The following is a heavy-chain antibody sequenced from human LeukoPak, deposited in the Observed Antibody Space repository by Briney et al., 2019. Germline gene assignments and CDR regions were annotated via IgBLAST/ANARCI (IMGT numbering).Heavy chain of an antibody. D-gene: IGHD3-22*01. CDR1: GYTFTGYY. V-gene: IGHV1-2*02. CDR3: ARGGSTFYYDSSGSPLDAFDI. J-gene: IGHJ3*02. CDR2: VNPNIGGT. Sequence: ASVRVSCKASGYTFTGYYMHWVRQAPGQGLEWMGWVNPNIGGTNYAQKFQGRVTMTRDTSISTAYMELSRLRSDDTAVYYCARGGSTFYYDSSGSPLDAFDIWGQGTMVTVSS.